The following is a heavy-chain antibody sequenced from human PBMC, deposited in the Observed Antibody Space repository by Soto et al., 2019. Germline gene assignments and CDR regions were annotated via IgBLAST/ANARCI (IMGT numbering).Heavy chain of an antibody. V-gene: IGHV4-4*02. D-gene: IGHD3-9*01. CDR2: IYHSGST. J-gene: IGHJ3*02. Sequence: QGQLPESGPGLVKPSGTLSLPCTVSGGSISSSNWWSWVRQPPGKGLEWIREIYHSGSTNYNPSLTSRVTLSVDKAKNQFSLKLSSVPAADKAVYYCARVHLRYFDWLTRPYDFDIWGQGTMVTVSS. CDR1: GGSISSSNW. CDR3: ARVHLRYFDWLTRPYDFDI.